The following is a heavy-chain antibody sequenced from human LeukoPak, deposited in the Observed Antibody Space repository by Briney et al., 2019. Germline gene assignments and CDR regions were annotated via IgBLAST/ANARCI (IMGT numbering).Heavy chain of an antibody. CDR1: GGSISSYY. CDR3: ARESVAAAGNDAFDI. V-gene: IGHV4-59*01. CDR2: IYYSGST. Sequence: PSETLSLTCTVSGGSISSYYWSWLRQPPGKGLEWIGYIYYSGSTNYNPSLKSRVTISVDTSKNQFSLKLSSVTAADTAVYYCARESVAAAGNDAFDIWGQGTMVTVSS. J-gene: IGHJ3*02. D-gene: IGHD6-13*01.